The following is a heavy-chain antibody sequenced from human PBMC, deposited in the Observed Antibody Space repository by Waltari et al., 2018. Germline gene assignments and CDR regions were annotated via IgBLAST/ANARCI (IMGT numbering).Heavy chain of an antibody. V-gene: IGHV4-38-2*01. CDR3: ARTASANSFFDF. J-gene: IGHJ4*02. Sequence: QVQLQESGPGLVKPSETLSLTCVVSDFSISSDYSWGWIRQPPGKGLEWIASHYHSGITHKNPSQTSRVTVSVETSNNQFSLKLSSVTASDTAVYYCARTASANSFFDFWGQGTLVTVSS. CDR2: HYHSGIT. D-gene: IGHD1-1*01. CDR1: DFSISSDYS.